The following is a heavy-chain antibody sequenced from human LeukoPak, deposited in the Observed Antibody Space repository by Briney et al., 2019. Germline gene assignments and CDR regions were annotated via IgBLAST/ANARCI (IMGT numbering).Heavy chain of an antibody. CDR1: GYSFTGYW. D-gene: IGHD3-9*01. Sequence: GESLKISCKGSGYSFTGYWIGWVRQMPGKGLEWMGIIYPGDSDTRYSPSFQGQVTISADKSISTAYLQWSSLKASDTAMYYCARPYDILTGSYPLGYWGQGTLVTVSS. CDR2: IYPGDSDT. J-gene: IGHJ4*02. CDR3: ARPYDILTGSYPLGY. V-gene: IGHV5-51*01.